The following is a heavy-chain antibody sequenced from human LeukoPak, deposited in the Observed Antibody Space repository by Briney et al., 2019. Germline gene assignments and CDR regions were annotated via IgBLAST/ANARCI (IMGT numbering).Heavy chain of an antibody. D-gene: IGHD2-2*01. CDR3: AKDRGYQLLYYFDY. V-gene: IGHV3-9*01. J-gene: IGHJ4*02. CDR2: ISWNSGSI. Sequence: PGGSLRLSCAASGFTFADYAMHWVRQAPGKGLECVSGISWNSGSIGYADSVKGRFTISRDNAKNSLYLQMNSLRAEDTALYYCAKDRGYQLLYYFDYWGQGTLVTVSS. CDR1: GFTFADYA.